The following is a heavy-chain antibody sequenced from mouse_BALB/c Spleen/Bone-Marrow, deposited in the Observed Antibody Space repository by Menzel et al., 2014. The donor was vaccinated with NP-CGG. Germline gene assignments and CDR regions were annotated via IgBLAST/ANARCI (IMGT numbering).Heavy chain of an antibody. J-gene: IGHJ4*01. Sequence: VQLQQSGPELVKPGASVKMSCKASGFTFTSYVMHWVKQKPGQGLEWIGYIIPYSDDTNYNEKFKGKATLTSDKSSNTAYMGLSSLSSEDSAVYYCARHYYDYDGAMDFWGQGTSVTVSS. V-gene: IGHV1-14*01. CDR3: ARHYYDYDGAMDF. CDR1: GFTFTSYV. D-gene: IGHD2-4*01. CDR2: IIPYSDDT.